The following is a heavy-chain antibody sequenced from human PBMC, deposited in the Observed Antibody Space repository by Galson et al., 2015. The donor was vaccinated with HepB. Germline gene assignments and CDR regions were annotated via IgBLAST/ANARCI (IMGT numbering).Heavy chain of an antibody. Sequence: SVKVSCKASGGTFSSYAISWVRQAPGQGLEWMGGIIPIFGTANYAQKFQGRVTITADESTSTAYMELRSLRSDDTAVYYCARDPGTEYSCGYGDLDYWGQGTLVTVSS. V-gene: IGHV1-69*13. D-gene: IGHD5-18*01. CDR1: GGTFSSYA. CDR3: ARDPGTEYSCGYGDLDY. CDR2: IIPIFGTA. J-gene: IGHJ4*02.